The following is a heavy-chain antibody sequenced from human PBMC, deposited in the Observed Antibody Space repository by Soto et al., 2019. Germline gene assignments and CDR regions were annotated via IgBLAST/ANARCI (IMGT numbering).Heavy chain of an antibody. Sequence: QIQLVQSGTEVREPGASVKVSCQASGYTFTSYGIIWVRQAPGQALELMGWISGYNNNKNYAQKYQARVTMTTDTSTRTAYMELRSLRSDDTAVYYCARVGAIAPAEGDYWGQGTLVTVSS. CDR3: ARVGAIAPAEGDY. V-gene: IGHV1-18*01. CDR2: ISGYNNNK. J-gene: IGHJ4*02. CDR1: GYTFTSYG. D-gene: IGHD6-13*01.